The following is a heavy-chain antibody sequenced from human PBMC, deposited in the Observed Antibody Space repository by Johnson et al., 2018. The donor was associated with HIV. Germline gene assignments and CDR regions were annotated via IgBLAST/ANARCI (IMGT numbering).Heavy chain of an antibody. V-gene: IGHV3-30-3*01. CDR3: AGGIPAATRGYAFDI. CDR2: ISYDGSNK. J-gene: IGHJ3*02. Sequence: QVQLVESGGGLVKPGGSLRLSCAASGFTFSDYYMSWIRQAPGKGLEWVAVISYDGSNKYYTDSVRGRFTISRANSKNTLYVQMNSLRAEDTAVYYCAGGIPAATRGYAFDIWGQGTMVTVSS. D-gene: IGHD2-2*01. CDR1: GFTFSDYY.